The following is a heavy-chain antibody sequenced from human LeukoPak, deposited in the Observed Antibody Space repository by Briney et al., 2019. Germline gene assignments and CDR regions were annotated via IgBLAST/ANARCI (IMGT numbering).Heavy chain of an antibody. J-gene: IGHJ3*02. CDR2: INHSGST. CDR3: ARGRGYSYGYLAI. D-gene: IGHD5-18*01. V-gene: IGHV4-34*01. CDR1: GGSFSGYY. Sequence: SETLSRTCAVYGGSFSGYYWSWIRQPPGKGLEWIGEINHSGSTNYNPSLKSRVTISVDTSKNQFSLKLSSVTAADTAVYYCARGRGYSYGYLAIWGQGTMVTVSS.